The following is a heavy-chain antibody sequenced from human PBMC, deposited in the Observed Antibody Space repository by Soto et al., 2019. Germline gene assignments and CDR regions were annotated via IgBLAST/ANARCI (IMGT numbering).Heavy chain of an antibody. CDR2: ISYDGSNK. V-gene: IGHV3-30-3*01. CDR3: ARGSGWFDP. J-gene: IGHJ5*02. CDR1: GFTFSSYA. Sequence: WVLSLSCAASGFTFSSYAMHWVRQAPGMGLEWVAVISYDGSNKYYADSVKGRFTISRDNSKNTLYLQMNSLRAEDTAVYYCARGSGWFDPWGQGTLVTVSS.